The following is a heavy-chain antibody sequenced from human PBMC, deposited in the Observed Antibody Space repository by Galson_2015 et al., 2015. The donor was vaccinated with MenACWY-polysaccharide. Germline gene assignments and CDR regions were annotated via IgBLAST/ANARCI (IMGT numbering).Heavy chain of an antibody. CDR3: ARAAYCTHYCYYFYYMDV. CDR2: VKPSGGPP. Sequence: SCKASGYTFTTYSIRWVRQAPGLGLEWMGVVKPSGGPPIQGQKFQGRVTMTSDTSTSTVFMEVRSLGSDDTAIYYCARAAYCTHYCYYFYYMDVWGKGTTVTVSS. CDR1: GYTFTTYS. J-gene: IGHJ6*03. V-gene: IGHV1-46*01. D-gene: IGHD2-8*01.